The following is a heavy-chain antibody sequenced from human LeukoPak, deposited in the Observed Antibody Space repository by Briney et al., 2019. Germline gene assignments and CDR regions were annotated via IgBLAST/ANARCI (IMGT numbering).Heavy chain of an antibody. V-gene: IGHV4-59*01. CDR2: IYYSGTT. Sequence: SETLSLTCTISGGSISSSYWSWIRQPPGKGLEWIGYIYYSGTTNYNPSLKSRVTISIDTSKNQFSLKLNSVTAADTAVYYCARDTPENHAFDIWGQGTMVTVSS. J-gene: IGHJ3*02. CDR3: ARDTPENHAFDI. CDR1: GGSISSSY.